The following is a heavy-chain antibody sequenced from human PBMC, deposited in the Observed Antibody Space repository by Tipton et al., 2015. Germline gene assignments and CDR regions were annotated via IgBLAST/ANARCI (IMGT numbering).Heavy chain of an antibody. J-gene: IGHJ4*02. V-gene: IGHV4-34*01. CDR3: ARARSGWGYFDY. CDR1: GGSFSGYY. CDR2: INHSGRT. Sequence: TLSLTCAVYGGSFSGYYWSWIRQPPGKGLEWIGEINHSGRTNYNPSLMSRVTISVDTSKRQFSLKLSSVTAADTAVYYCARARSGWGYFDYWGQGTLVTVSS. D-gene: IGHD6-19*01.